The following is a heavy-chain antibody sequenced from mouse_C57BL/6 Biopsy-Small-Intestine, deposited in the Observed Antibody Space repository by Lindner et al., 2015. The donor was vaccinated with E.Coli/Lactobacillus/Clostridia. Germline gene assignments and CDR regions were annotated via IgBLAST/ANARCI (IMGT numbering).Heavy chain of an antibody. D-gene: IGHD2-10*01. Sequence: SVKVSCKASGYTFSSYDINWVRQATGQGLEWMGWMNPNRGYTGFAQKFQGRITMTTSTSISTVYMELNSLTSEDTAVYYCARGRSAGTYYLLDYWGQGTLVTVSS. J-gene: IGHJ4*01. CDR1: GYTFSSYD. CDR3: ARGRSAGTYYLLDY. CDR2: MNPNRGYT. V-gene: IGHV1-4*02.